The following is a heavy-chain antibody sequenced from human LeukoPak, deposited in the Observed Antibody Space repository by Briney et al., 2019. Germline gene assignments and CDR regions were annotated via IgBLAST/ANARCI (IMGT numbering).Heavy chain of an antibody. V-gene: IGHV1-69*05. CDR2: IIPIFGTA. J-gene: IGHJ5*02. D-gene: IGHD3-10*02. Sequence: SVKVSCKASGGTFSSYAISWVRQAPGQGLEWMGGIIPIFGTANYAQKFQGRVTITTDESTSTAYMELSSLRSEDTAVYYCAKASDPRITMSNWFDPWGQGTLVTVSS. CDR3: AKASDPRITMSNWFDP. CDR1: GGTFSSYA.